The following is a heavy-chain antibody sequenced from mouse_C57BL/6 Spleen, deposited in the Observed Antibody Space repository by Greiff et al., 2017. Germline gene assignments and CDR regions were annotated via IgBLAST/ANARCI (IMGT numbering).Heavy chain of an antibody. J-gene: IGHJ3*01. CDR3: TRLDTSQFAY. Sequence: VQLQQSGTVLARPGASVKMSCKTSGYTFTSYWMHWVKQRPGQGLEWIGAIYPGNSDTSYNQKFKGKAKLTVVTSASTSYMELSSLTNADSSVSYCTRLDTSQFAYWGQGTLVTVSA. CDR1: GYTFTSYW. V-gene: IGHV1-5*01. CDR2: IYPGNSDT.